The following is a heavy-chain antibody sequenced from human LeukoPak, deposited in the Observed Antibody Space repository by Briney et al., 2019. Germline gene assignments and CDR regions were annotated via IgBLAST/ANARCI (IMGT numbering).Heavy chain of an antibody. D-gene: IGHD2-2*01. CDR2: ISYDGSNK. CDR1: GFTFSSFA. CDR3: ARQLPEYQLLFGY. J-gene: IGHJ4*02. V-gene: IGHV3-30*03. Sequence: GGSLRLSCAASGFTFSSFAMHWVRQAPGKGLEWVAVISYDGSNKYYADSVKGRFTISRDNSKNTLYLQMNSLRAEDTAVYYCARQLPEYQLLFGYWGQGTLVTVSS.